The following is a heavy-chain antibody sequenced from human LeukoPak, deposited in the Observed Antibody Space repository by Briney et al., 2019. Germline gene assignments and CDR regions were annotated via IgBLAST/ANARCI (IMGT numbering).Heavy chain of an antibody. D-gene: IGHD3-9*01. Sequence: TSQTLSLTCTVSGGSISRGSYYWSSIRQPAGKGLEWIGRIYACGSTNYNPSLKSRVTMSVDTSKNQFSLKLSSVTAADTAVYYCAREGLRYFDWSRGSEYFDYWGQGTLVTASS. CDR1: GGSISRGSYY. V-gene: IGHV4-61*02. CDR2: IYACGST. J-gene: IGHJ4*02. CDR3: AREGLRYFDWSRGSEYFDY.